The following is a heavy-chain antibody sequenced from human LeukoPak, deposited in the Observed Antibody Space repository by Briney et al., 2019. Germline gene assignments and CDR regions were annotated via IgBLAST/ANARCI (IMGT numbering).Heavy chain of an antibody. V-gene: IGHV3-15*01. Sequence: PGGSLRLSCAASGLTFSNAWMSWVRQAPRKGLEWVGRIKSKTDGGTTDYAAPVKGRFTISRDDSKNTLYLQMNSLKTEDTAVYYCTTTSIAVAGPFDYWGQGTLVTVSS. CDR2: IKSKTDGGTT. CDR1: GLTFSNAW. J-gene: IGHJ4*02. D-gene: IGHD6-19*01. CDR3: TTTSIAVAGPFDY.